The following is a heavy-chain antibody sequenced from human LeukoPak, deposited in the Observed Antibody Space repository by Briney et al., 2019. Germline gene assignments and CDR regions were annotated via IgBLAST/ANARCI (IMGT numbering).Heavy chain of an antibody. D-gene: IGHD2-2*01. J-gene: IGHJ4*02. CDR2: ISGSGGST. Sequence: GGSLRLSCAASGFTFSSYAMSWVRQAPGKGLEWVSAISGSGGSTYYADSVKGRFTISRDNSKNTLYLQMNSLRAEDTAVYYCAKDSGSSFHEYLTDYWGQGTLVTVSS. CDR3: AKDSGSSFHEYLTDY. CDR1: GFTFSSYA. V-gene: IGHV3-23*01.